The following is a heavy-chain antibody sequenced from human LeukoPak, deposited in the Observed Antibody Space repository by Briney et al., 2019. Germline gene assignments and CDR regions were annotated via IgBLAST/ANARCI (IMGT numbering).Heavy chain of an antibody. CDR2: IGTSSSFM. V-gene: IGHV3-21*01. CDR1: GFTFSDYS. D-gene: IGHD2-15*01. Sequence: PGGSLRLSCAASGFTFSDYSMNWVRQAPGKGLEWVSYIGTSSSFMYYADSVKGRFTVSRDNAKNSLYLQMNSLRAEDTAVYYCTRSRFCSTGTCPPGYWGQGTLVTVSS. CDR3: TRSRFCSTGTCPPGY. J-gene: IGHJ4*02.